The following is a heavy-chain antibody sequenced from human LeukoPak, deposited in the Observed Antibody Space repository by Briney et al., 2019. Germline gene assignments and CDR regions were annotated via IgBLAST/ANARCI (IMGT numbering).Heavy chain of an antibody. V-gene: IGHV4-59*12. Sequence: SETLSLTCTVSGGSISSYYWSWIRQPPGKGLEWIGGIYYSGSTYYNPSLKSRVTISVDTSKNQFSLKLSSVTAADTAVYYCARGLRDCSSTSCPGDYYYYYMDVWGKGTTVTVSS. D-gene: IGHD2-2*01. J-gene: IGHJ6*03. CDR1: GGSISSYY. CDR3: ARGLRDCSSTSCPGDYYYYYMDV. CDR2: IYYSGST.